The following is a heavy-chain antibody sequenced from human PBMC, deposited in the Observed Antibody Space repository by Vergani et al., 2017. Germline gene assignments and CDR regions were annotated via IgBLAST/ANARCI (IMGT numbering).Heavy chain of an antibody. CDR1: GASIRSSNYY. Sequence: QLQLQESGPGLVKPSATLSLTCSVSGASIRSSNYYWGWIRQPPGKGLEWIASIYYSGSTYYNPSLKSRVTISVDTSKNQFSLKLSSVTAADTAVYFCARHSTVEWLVKLGWIDPWGQGTQVTVSS. CDR3: ARHSTVEWLVKLGWIDP. V-gene: IGHV4-39*01. D-gene: IGHD6-19*01. J-gene: IGHJ5*02. CDR2: IYYSGST.